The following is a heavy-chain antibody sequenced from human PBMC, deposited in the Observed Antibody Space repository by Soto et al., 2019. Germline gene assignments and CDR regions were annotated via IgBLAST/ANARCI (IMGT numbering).Heavy chain of an antibody. CDR1: GGTFSSYA. J-gene: IGHJ5*02. D-gene: IGHD2-8*01. CDR3: ARDVGYCTNGVCLADDP. CDR2: IIPIFGTA. V-gene: IGHV1-69*13. Sequence: ASVKVSCKASGGTFSSYAISWVRQAPGQGLEWMGGIIPIFGTANYAQKFQGRVTITADESTSTAYMELSSLRSEDTAVYYCARDVGYCTNGVCLADDPWGQGTLVTVSS.